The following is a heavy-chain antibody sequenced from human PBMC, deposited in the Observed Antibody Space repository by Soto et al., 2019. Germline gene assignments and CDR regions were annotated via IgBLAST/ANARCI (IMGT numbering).Heavy chain of an antibody. CDR3: ARAEGTLAAAGMGYYFDY. J-gene: IGHJ4*02. CDR1: GGSFSGYY. D-gene: IGHD6-13*01. CDR2: INHSGST. Sequence: QVQLQQWGAGLLKPSETLSLTCAVYGGSFSGYYWSWIRQPSGKGLEWIGEINHSGSTNYNPSLKRRVTISVDTSKIQFSLKLSSVTAADTAVYYCARAEGTLAAAGMGYYFDYWGQGTLVTVSS. V-gene: IGHV4-34*01.